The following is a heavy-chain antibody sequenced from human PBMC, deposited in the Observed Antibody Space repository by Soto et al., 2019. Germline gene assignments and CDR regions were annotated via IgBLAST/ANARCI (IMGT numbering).Heavy chain of an antibody. V-gene: IGHV4-39*01. CDR3: ARAGKFALQVTYYFDF. Sequence: SETLSLTCTVSGGSISSSGYYWGWIRQPPGKGLEWIGSIYYSGITYFNPSLKSRVTISVDTSKNQFSLNLSSVTAADAAVYYCARAGKFALQVTYYFDFWGQGTLVTVSS. D-gene: IGHD4-4*01. CDR1: GGSISSSGYY. CDR2: IYYSGIT. J-gene: IGHJ4*02.